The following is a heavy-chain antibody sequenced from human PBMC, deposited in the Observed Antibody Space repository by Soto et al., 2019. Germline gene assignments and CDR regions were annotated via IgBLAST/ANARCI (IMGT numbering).Heavy chain of an antibody. Sequence: GGSLRLSCAGSGFTVNNSIMTWLRQAPGKGLERVSGINDNGEVIYYADSVKGRFTLSRDSAKNTMYLQMNSLTVDDTAVYYCAKGGLRRRIDPWGRGIKVTVSS. V-gene: IGHV3-23*01. D-gene: IGHD6-25*01. J-gene: IGHJ5*02. CDR1: GFTVNNSI. CDR3: AKGGLRRRIDP. CDR2: INDNGEVI.